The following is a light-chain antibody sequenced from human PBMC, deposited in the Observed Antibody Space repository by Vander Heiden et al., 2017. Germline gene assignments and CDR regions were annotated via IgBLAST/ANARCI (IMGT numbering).Light chain of an antibody. CDR3: QLWDSTTVL. V-gene: IGLV3-9*01. CDR2: RDS. CDR1: NIERKD. Sequence: SYDLTQPFSVSVALGQTDTITWGGDNIERKDVHWYQTKPGQAPVLVICRDSTRPSGIPERFSGSSSGNTATLTISRAQAGDEAVYYCQLWDSTTVLLGGGTKVTVL. J-gene: IGLJ2*01.